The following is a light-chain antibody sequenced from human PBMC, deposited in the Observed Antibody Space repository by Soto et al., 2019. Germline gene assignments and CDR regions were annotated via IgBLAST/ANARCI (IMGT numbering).Light chain of an antibody. Sequence: DIQMTPSPSTLSASVGDRATITARASQSISSWLAWYQQKPGTAPKVLIYDASSLESVVPSRFSGSGSGTEFSLTISSLQPDDFATYYCQQYNHYWTFGEGTKVDIK. CDR2: DAS. CDR3: QQYNHYWT. V-gene: IGKV1-5*01. CDR1: QSISSW. J-gene: IGKJ4*01.